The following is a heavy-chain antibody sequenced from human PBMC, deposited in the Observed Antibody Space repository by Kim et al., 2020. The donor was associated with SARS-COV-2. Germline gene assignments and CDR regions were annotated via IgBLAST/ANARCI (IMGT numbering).Heavy chain of an antibody. CDR3: AETLYSYGPGKTLLGGGDAFDI. J-gene: IGHJ3*02. D-gene: IGHD5-18*01. V-gene: IGHV3-23*01. CDR2: ISGSGGST. CDR1: GFTFSSYA. Sequence: GGSLRLSCAASGFTFSSYAMSWVRQAPGKGLEWVSAISGSGGSTYYADSVKGRFTISRDNSKNTLYLQMNSLRAEDTAVYYCAETLYSYGPGKTLLGGGDAFDIWGQGTMVTVSS.